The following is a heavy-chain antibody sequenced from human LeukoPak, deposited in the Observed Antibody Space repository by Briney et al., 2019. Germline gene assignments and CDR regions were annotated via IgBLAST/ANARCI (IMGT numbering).Heavy chain of an antibody. Sequence: GGSLRLSCAASGFTFSNYWMSWVRQAPGKGLEWAANIKQDGSEKYYVDSVKGRFTISRDNAKNSLYLQMNSLRAEDTAVYYCARGGVRYYYATDVWGQGTTVTVSS. CDR2: IKQDGSEK. V-gene: IGHV3-7*01. CDR3: ARGGVRYYYATDV. CDR1: GFTFSNYW. J-gene: IGHJ6*02. D-gene: IGHD3-10*01.